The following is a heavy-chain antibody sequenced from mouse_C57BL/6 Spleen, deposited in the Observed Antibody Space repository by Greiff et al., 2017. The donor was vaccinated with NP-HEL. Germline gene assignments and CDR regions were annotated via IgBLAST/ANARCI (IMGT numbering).Heavy chain of an antibody. Sequence: EVQLQQSGPELVKPGASVKISCKASGYSFTGYYMNWVKQSPEKSLEWIGEINPSTGGTTYNQKFKAKATLTVDKSSSTAYMQLKSLTSEDSAVYYCARSLTGTNFDYWGQGTTLTVSS. CDR1: GYSFTGYY. CDR2: INPSTGGT. CDR3: ARSLTGTNFDY. V-gene: IGHV1-42*01. J-gene: IGHJ2*01. D-gene: IGHD4-1*01.